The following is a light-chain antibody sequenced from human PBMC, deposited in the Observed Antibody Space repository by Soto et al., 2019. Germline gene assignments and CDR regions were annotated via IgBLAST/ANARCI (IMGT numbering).Light chain of an antibody. CDR2: SNN. J-gene: IGLJ1*01. CDR3: AARDDSPNRYL. V-gene: IGLV1-44*01. Sequence: QSVLTQPPSASGTPGQRVTISCSGSSSNIGSNTVNWYQQLPGTAPKLLIYSNNQRPSGVPDRFSGSKSGTSASLAISGLQSEYEADYYCAARDDSPNRYLFGTGPNVTVL. CDR1: SSNIGSNT.